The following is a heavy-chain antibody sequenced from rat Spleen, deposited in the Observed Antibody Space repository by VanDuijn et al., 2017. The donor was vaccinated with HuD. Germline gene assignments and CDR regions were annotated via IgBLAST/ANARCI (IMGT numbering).Heavy chain of an antibody. V-gene: IGHV5S13*01. Sequence: EVQLVESGGGLVQPGRSLKLSCAASGFTFSDYNMAWVRQAPKKGLEWVAYISPGGGSTYYRDSVKGRFTISRDNAKNTQYLQMDSLRSEDTATYYCARRSYYGYNYWYFDFWGPGTMVTVSS. CDR2: ISPGGGST. CDR3: ARRSYYGYNYWYFDF. D-gene: IGHD1-7*01. CDR1: GFTFSDYN. J-gene: IGHJ1*01.